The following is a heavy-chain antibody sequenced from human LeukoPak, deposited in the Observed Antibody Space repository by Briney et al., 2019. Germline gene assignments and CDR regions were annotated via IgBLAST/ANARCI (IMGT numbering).Heavy chain of an antibody. D-gene: IGHD1-26*01. Sequence: GSVKVSCKASGYTFTSYGISWVRQAPGQGLEWMGWISAYNGNTNYAQKLQGRVTMTTDTSTSTAYMELRSLRSDDTAVYYCARNGPSGSYFSPELYYFDYWGQGTLVTVSS. CDR2: ISAYNGNT. J-gene: IGHJ4*02. CDR3: ARNGPSGSYFSPELYYFDY. V-gene: IGHV1-18*01. CDR1: GYTFTSYG.